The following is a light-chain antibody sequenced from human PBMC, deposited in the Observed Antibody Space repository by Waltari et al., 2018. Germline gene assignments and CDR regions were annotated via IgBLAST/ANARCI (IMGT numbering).Light chain of an antibody. CDR2: DVV. CDR3: SSFTSSSSFV. J-gene: IGLJ1*01. CDR1: MRDGGGYTY. Sequence: QSALTQPASVSGSPGQSINISCTGTMRDGGGYTYVSWYQQHPGDVPRLLIYDVVKRPSGVSSRFSGSKSDNTARLTISGLQAADEAHYYCSSFTSSSSFVFGSGTKVTV. V-gene: IGLV2-14*03.